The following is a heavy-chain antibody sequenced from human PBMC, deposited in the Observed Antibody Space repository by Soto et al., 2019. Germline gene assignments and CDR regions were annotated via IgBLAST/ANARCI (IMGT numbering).Heavy chain of an antibody. J-gene: IGHJ5*02. Sequence: GASVKVSCKASGFTFTSSAVQWVRQARGQRLEWIGWIVVGSGNTNYAQKFQERVTITRDMSTSTAYMELSSLRSEDTAVYYCAAFYYCSSGAYAENWFDPWGQGTLVTVSS. CDR3: AAFYYCSSGAYAENWFDP. V-gene: IGHV1-58*01. CDR2: IVVGSGNT. CDR1: GFTFTSSA. D-gene: IGHD2-15*01.